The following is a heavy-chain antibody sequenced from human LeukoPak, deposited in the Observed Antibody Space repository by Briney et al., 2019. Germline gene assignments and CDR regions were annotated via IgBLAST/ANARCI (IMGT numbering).Heavy chain of an antibody. V-gene: IGHV3-33*01. D-gene: IGHD3-9*01. Sequence: GGSLRLSCAASGFTFSSYGMHWVRQAPGKGLEWVAVIWYDGSNKYYADSAKGRFTISRDNCKNKLYLQMNSLRAEDTAFYYCASYSFYYGILTGYYKLTYYFNYGGQGTLVTVSS. CDR2: IWYDGSNK. CDR3: ASYSFYYGILTGYYKLTYYFNY. J-gene: IGHJ4*02. CDR1: GFTFSSYG.